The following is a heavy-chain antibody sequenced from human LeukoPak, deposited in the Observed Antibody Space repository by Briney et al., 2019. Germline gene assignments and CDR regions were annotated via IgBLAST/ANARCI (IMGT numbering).Heavy chain of an antibody. V-gene: IGHV3-23*01. CDR1: GFTFSSYA. J-gene: IGHJ3*02. Sequence: PGGSLRLSCAASGFTFSSYAMSWVRQAPGKGLEWVSAISDSAYSTFYADSVKGRFTISRDDSQNTLYLQMNSLRAEDTAVYYCVRDHGIAVAAPGAFDIWGQGTMVTVSS. D-gene: IGHD6-19*01. CDR2: ISDSAYST. CDR3: VRDHGIAVAAPGAFDI.